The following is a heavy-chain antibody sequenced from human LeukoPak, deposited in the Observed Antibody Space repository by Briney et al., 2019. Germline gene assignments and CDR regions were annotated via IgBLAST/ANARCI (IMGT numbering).Heavy chain of an antibody. D-gene: IGHD5-24*01. J-gene: IGHJ4*02. CDR2: IYYSGST. V-gene: IGHV4-59*12. CDR1: GGSISSYY. Sequence: PSETLSLTCTVSGGSISSYYWSWIRQPPGKGLEWIGYIYYSGSTNYNPSLKSRVTISVDTSKNQFSLKLSSVTAADTAVYYCARDVDGYNYPFDYWGQGTLVTVSS. CDR3: ARDVDGYNYPFDY.